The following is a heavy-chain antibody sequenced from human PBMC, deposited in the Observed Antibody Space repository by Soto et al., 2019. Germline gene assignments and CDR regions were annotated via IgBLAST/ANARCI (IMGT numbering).Heavy chain of an antibody. Sequence: QVQLVQSGAEEKKPGASVKVSCKASGYTFTGYAMHWVRQAPGQRLEWMGWINAGNGNTKNSQKFQGRFTITRDTSASTAYMELSSLRSEDTAVYYCARAVAVAADFDYWGQGTLVTVSS. V-gene: IGHV1-3*05. D-gene: IGHD6-19*01. CDR3: ARAVAVAADFDY. J-gene: IGHJ4*02. CDR1: GYTFTGYA. CDR2: INAGNGNT.